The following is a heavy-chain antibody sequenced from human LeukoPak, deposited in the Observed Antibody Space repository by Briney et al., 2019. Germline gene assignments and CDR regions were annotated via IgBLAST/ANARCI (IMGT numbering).Heavy chain of an antibody. V-gene: IGHV2-70*11. D-gene: IGHD1-26*01. J-gene: IGHJ4*02. CDR1: GFSLSTSGIC. CDR2: IDWDDDK. Sequence: SGPALVKPTQTLTLTCTFSGFSLSTSGICVTWIRQPPGKALEWLARIDWDDDKYYSTSLKTRLTISKDTSKNQVVLIMTNMDPVDTATYYCARIRYSGSYFDYWGQGTLVTVSS. CDR3: ARIRYSGSYFDY.